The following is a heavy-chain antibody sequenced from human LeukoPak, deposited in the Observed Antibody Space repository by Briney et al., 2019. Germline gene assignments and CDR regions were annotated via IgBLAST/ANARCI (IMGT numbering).Heavy chain of an antibody. CDR2: IYSGGST. CDR3: AKEGYDGSGSFPDC. CDR1: GFTVSSNY. D-gene: IGHD3-10*01. J-gene: IGHJ4*02. Sequence: GGSLRLSCAASGFTVSSNYMSWVRQAPGKGLEWVSVIYSGGSTYYADSVKGRFTISRDNSNNTLSLQMNSLRIEDTAVYYCAKEGYDGSGSFPDCWGQGTLVTVSS. V-gene: IGHV3-53*05.